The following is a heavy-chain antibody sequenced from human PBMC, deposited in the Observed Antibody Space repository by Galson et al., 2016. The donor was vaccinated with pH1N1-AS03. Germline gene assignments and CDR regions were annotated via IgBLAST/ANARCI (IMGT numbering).Heavy chain of an antibody. J-gene: IGHJ4*02. Sequence: SLRLSCAASGFTFGDYAMSWFRQAPGKGLEWVGFIRSKSYGGTTEYAASVKGRFSISGDDSDSIVYLQMNGLKIEDTAVYYCSRYGGYPDYWGQGTPVTVSS. V-gene: IGHV3-49*03. D-gene: IGHD5-18*01. CDR3: SRYGGYPDY. CDR2: IRSKSYGGTT. CDR1: GFTFGDYA.